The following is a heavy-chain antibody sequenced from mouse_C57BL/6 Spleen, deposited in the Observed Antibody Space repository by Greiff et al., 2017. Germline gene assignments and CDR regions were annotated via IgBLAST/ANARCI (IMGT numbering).Heavy chain of an antibody. CDR3: ARNSNYEGAFAY. J-gene: IGHJ3*01. CDR2: IYPGDGDT. D-gene: IGHD2-5*01. Sequence: QVQLQQSGPELVKPGASVKISCKASGYAFSSSWMNWVKQRPGKGLEWIGRIYPGDGDTNYTGKFKGKATLTADQSSRPAYMQLSSLTSEDSAVYFCARNSNYEGAFAYWGQGTLVTVSA. V-gene: IGHV1-82*01. CDR1: GYAFSSSW.